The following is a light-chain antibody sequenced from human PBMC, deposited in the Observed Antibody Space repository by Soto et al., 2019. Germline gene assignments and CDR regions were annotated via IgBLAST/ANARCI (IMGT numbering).Light chain of an antibody. Sequence: QSVLAQPPSVSGAPGQRVTISCTGSTSNIGADYDVHWYQQLPGTAPKLLIYGSSDRPSGVPDRFSGSKSGTSASLAITGLQAEDEADYYGESYDRSLITSVFATEPKVTVL. CDR1: TSNIGADYD. J-gene: IGLJ1*01. CDR2: GSS. V-gene: IGLV1-40*01. CDR3: ESYDRSLITSV.